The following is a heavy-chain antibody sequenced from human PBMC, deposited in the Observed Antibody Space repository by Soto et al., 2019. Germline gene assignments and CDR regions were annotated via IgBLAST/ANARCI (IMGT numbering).Heavy chain of an antibody. Sequence: QTGGSLRLSCAGSGFTFSSYAMHWVRQAPGKGLEWVAVISYDGSNKYYADSVKGRFTISRDNSKNTLYLQMNSLRAEDTAVYYCARDGALESTDAFDIWGQGTMVTVSS. CDR1: GFTFSSYA. V-gene: IGHV3-30-3*01. J-gene: IGHJ3*02. D-gene: IGHD3-10*01. CDR2: ISYDGSNK. CDR3: ARDGALESTDAFDI.